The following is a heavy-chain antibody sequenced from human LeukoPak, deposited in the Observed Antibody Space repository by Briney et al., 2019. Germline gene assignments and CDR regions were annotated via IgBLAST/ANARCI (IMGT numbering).Heavy chain of an antibody. CDR2: ISSSSSYI. V-gene: IGHV3-21*01. J-gene: IGHJ5*02. CDR1: GFTFSSYS. Sequence: GGSLRLSCAASGFTFSSYSMNWVRQAPGKGLEWVSSISSSSSYIYYADSVKGRFTISRDNAKNSLYLQMNSLRAEDTAVYYCARDGSGSYYLTNWFDPWGQGTLVTVSS. CDR3: ARDGSGSYYLTNWFDP. D-gene: IGHD3-10*01.